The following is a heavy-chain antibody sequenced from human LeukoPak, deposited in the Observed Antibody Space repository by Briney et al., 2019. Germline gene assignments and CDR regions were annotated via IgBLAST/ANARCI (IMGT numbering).Heavy chain of an antibody. D-gene: IGHD3-3*01. CDR2: IKQDGSEK. CDR1: GFSFSSYW. J-gene: IGHJ4*02. V-gene: IGHV3-7*03. CDR3: ARDSYDFWSGSNDFDY. Sequence: PGGSLRLSCAASGFSFSSYWMSWVRQAPGKGLEWVANIKQDGSEKYYVDSVKGRFTISRDNAKNSLYLQMNSLRAEDTAVYYCARDSYDFWSGSNDFDYWGQGTLVTVSS.